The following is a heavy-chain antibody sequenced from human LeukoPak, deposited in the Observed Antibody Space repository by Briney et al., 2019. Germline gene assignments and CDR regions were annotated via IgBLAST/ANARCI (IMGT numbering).Heavy chain of an antibody. V-gene: IGHV3-11*01. J-gene: IGHJ4*02. D-gene: IGHD3-22*01. Sequence: GGPLRLSCAASGFTFSDYYMSWIRQAPGKGLEWVSYISSSGSTIYYADSVKGRFTISRDNAKNSLYLQMNSLRAEDTAVYYCARVIAEYYYDSSGYYWDYFDYWGQGTLVTVSS. CDR3: ARVIAEYYYDSSGYYWDYFDY. CDR2: ISSSGSTI. CDR1: GFTFSDYY.